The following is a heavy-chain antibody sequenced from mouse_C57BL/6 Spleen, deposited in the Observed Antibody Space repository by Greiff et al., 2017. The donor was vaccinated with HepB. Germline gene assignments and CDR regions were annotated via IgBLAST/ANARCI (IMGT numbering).Heavy chain of an antibody. V-gene: IGHV7-3*01. CDR3: ARPPYYYGSSYGYFDV. Sequence: EVKVEESGGGLVQPGGSLSLSCAASGFTFTDYYMSWVRQPPGKALEWLGFIRNKANGYTTEYSASVKGRFTISRDNSQSILYLQMNALRAEDSATYYCARPPYYYGSSYGYFDVWGTGTTVTVSS. J-gene: IGHJ1*03. D-gene: IGHD1-1*01. CDR2: IRNKANGYTT. CDR1: GFTFTDYY.